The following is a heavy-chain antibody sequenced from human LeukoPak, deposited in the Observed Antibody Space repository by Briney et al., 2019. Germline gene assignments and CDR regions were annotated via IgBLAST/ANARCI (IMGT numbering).Heavy chain of an antibody. V-gene: IGHV3-33*01. J-gene: IGHJ6*02. Sequence: PGGSLRLSCAASGFTFSSYGMHWVRRAPGKGLEWVAVIWYDGSNKYYADSVKGRFTISRDNSKNTLYLQMNSLRAEDTAVYYCARELVVAATPNYYYYGMDVWGQGTTVTVSS. CDR2: IWYDGSNK. CDR3: ARELVVAATPNYYYYGMDV. CDR1: GFTFSSYG. D-gene: IGHD2-15*01.